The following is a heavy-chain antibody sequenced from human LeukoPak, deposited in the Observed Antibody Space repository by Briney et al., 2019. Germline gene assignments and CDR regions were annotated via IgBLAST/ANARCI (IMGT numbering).Heavy chain of an antibody. CDR2: MNTDGSIV. CDR3: ARANYGSGTRWLDP. D-gene: IGHD3-10*01. CDR1: GFTYSDNW. J-gene: IGHJ5*02. V-gene: IGHV3-74*01. Sequence: GGSLRLSCVASGFTYSDNWMHWVRQAPGKGLVWVSRMNTDGSIVYYADSVKGRFTSSRDNAKSTLYLQMSSLRAEDTAVYYCARANYGSGTRWLDPWGQGTLVIISS.